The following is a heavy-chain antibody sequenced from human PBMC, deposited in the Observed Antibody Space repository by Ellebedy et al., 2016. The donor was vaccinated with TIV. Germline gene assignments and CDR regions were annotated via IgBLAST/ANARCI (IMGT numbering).Heavy chain of an antibody. Sequence: SVKVSCXASGGTFSSYAISWVRQAPGQGLEWMGGIIPIFGTANYAQKFQGRVTITADESTSTAYMELRSLRSDDTAVYYCAREGITGSGFDPWGQGTLVTVSS. CDR1: GGTFSSYA. CDR3: AREGITGSGFDP. D-gene: IGHD1-20*01. CDR2: IIPIFGTA. J-gene: IGHJ5*02. V-gene: IGHV1-69*13.